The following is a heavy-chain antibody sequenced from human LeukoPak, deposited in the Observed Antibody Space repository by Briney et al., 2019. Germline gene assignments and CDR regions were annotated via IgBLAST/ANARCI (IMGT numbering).Heavy chain of an antibody. CDR1: GFTFSSYS. Sequence: GGSLRLSCAASGFTFSSYSMNWVRQAPGKGLEWVSSISSSSSYIYYADSVKGRFTISRDNAKNSLYLQMNSLRAEDTAVYYCARDNSDYGDQEIDYWGQGTLVTVSS. J-gene: IGHJ4*02. CDR3: ARDNSDYGDQEIDY. CDR2: ISSSSSYI. V-gene: IGHV3-21*01. D-gene: IGHD4-17*01.